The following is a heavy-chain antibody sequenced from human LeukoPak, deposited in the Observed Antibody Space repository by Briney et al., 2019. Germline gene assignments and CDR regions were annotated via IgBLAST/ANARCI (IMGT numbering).Heavy chain of an antibody. V-gene: IGHV3-21*05. CDR1: GFSFSSYS. Sequence: GGSLRLSCAASGFSFSSYSMNWVRQAPGKGLEWVSYISSSSSYIYYADSVKGRFTISRDNAKNSLYLQMNSLRAEDTAVYYCARMVKRFDYWGQGTLVTVSS. CDR2: ISSSSSYI. CDR3: ARMVKRFDY. J-gene: IGHJ4*02. D-gene: IGHD5-18*01.